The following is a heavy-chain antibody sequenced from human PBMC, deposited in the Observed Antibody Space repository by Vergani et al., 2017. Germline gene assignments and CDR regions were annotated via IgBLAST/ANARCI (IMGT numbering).Heavy chain of an antibody. CDR3: ARARKLRFGVVGENWFDT. CDR1: GFTFNEYW. J-gene: IGHJ5*02. Sequence: EVELVESGGGLVQPGGSLRLSCAASGFTFNEYWMHWARHVPGQGLVWVSGMNGDGDTISYADSVKGRFTISRDNAKNTLFLQMNSLRAEDTAVYYRARARKLRFGVVGENWFDTWGQGTLVTVSS. V-gene: IGHV3-74*01. CDR2: MNGDGDTI. D-gene: IGHD3-3*01.